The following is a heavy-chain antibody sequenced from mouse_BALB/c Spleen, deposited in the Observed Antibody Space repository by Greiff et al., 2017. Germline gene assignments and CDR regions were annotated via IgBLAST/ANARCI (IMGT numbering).Heavy chain of an antibody. D-gene: IGHD1-3*01. CDR1: GFTFTDYY. Sequence: EVKLVESGGGLVQPGGSLRLSCATSGFTFTDYYMSWVRQPPGKALEWLGFIRNKANGYTTEYSASVKGRFTISRDNSQSILYLQMNTLRAEDSATYYCERDLSGRGGFDYWGQGTTLTVSS. CDR3: ERDLSGRGGFDY. V-gene: IGHV7-3*02. J-gene: IGHJ2*01. CDR2: IRNKANGYTT.